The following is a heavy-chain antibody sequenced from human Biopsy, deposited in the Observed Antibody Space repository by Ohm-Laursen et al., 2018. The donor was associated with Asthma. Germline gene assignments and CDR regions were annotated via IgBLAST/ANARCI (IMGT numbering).Heavy chain of an antibody. CDR2: ISYDGSSI. Sequence: SLRLSCSAARFTYEMHWVRQAPGKGLEWVAVISYDGSSIYYADSVKGRFTISRDNSKNTLSLQMNSLTAEDTAVYYCAREGVAGTHIEDWGQGTLVTVSS. J-gene: IGHJ4*02. CDR3: AREGVAGTHIED. D-gene: IGHD6-19*01. CDR1: RFTYE. V-gene: IGHV3-30*19.